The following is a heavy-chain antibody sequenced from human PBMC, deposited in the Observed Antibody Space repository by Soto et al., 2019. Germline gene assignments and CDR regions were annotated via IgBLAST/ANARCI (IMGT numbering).Heavy chain of an antibody. CDR2: IYPGASDT. CDR3: ATHSSSVDRYYYGMDV. CDR1: GYSFTSYW. D-gene: IGHD6-6*01. V-gene: IGHV5-51*01. J-gene: IGHJ6*02. Sequence: PGEPLKIAGKGSGYSFTSYWIGWVRQMPGKGLEWMGIIYPGASDTRYSPCFQGQVTISADKSISTAYLQWSSLKASDTAMYYCATHSSSVDRYYYGMDVWGQGTTVTVSS.